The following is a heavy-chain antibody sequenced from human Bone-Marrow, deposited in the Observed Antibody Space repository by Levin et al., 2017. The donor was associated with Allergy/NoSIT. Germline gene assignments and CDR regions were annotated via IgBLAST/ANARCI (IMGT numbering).Heavy chain of an antibody. CDR3: AREHPNYALGY. V-gene: IGHV4-59*01. D-gene: IGHD5-24*01. Sequence: SQTLSLTCTVSGGSIRSYYWSWIRQPPGKGLEWIGYIYNSGSTNYNPSLKSRVTISVDTSRNQVSLKLSSVTAADTAVYYCAREHPNYALGYWGQGTLVTVSS. J-gene: IGHJ4*02. CDR2: IYNSGST. CDR1: GGSIRSYY.